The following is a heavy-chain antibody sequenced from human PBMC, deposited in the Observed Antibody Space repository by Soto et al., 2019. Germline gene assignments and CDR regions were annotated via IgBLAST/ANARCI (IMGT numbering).Heavy chain of an antibody. Sequence: QVQLVESGGGVVQPGRSLRLSCAASGFTFSSYGMHWVRQAPGKGLEWVAVIWYDGSNKYYADSVKGRFTISRDNSKNTLYLQMNSLRAEDTAVYYCARDGGVGYFDWLSTHPVAWDYYYGMDVWGQGTTVTVSS. CDR2: IWYDGSNK. J-gene: IGHJ6*02. D-gene: IGHD3-9*01. V-gene: IGHV3-33*01. CDR3: ARDGGVGYFDWLSTHPVAWDYYYGMDV. CDR1: GFTFSSYG.